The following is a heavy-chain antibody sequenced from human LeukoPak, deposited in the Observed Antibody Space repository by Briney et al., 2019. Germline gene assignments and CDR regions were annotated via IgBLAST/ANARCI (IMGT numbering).Heavy chain of an antibody. D-gene: IGHD3-3*01. CDR3: ARVGYDFWSGYYSSYFDY. Sequence: GGSLRLSCAASGFTFSSYDMHWVLQAPGRGLEWVSAIGTVGDTYYPASMKGRFTISRENAKNSLYLQMNSLRAEDTAVYYCARVGYDFWSGYYSSYFDYWGQGTLVTVSS. CDR2: IGTVGDT. CDR1: GFTFSSYD. V-gene: IGHV3-13*01. J-gene: IGHJ4*02.